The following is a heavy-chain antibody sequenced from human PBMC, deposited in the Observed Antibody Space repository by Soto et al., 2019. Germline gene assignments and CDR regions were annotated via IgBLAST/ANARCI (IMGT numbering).Heavy chain of an antibody. CDR1: GGSISSYY. J-gene: IGHJ4*02. D-gene: IGHD3-10*01. V-gene: IGHV4-59*01. CDR3: ARALGFGEYYFDY. Sequence: SETLSLTCTVSGGSISSYYWSWIRQPPGKGLEWIGYIYYSGSTNYNPSLKSRVTISVDTSKNQFSLKLSSVTAADTAVYYCARALGFGEYYFDYWGQGTLVTVSS. CDR2: IYYSGST.